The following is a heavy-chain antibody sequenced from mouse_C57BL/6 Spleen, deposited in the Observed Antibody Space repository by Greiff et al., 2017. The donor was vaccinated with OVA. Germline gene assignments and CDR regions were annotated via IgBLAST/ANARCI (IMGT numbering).Heavy chain of an antibody. CDR2: IDPETGGT. CDR3: TRDFGTYLDD. V-gene: IGHV1-15*01. D-gene: IGHD1-1*01. J-gene: IGHJ2*01. Sequence: VQLQQSGAELVKPGASVTLSCKASGYTFNDYEMHWVKQTPVHGLEWIGAIDPETGGTAYSQKFKGKAILTADKSSSTAYLELRSLTSEDSAVYYCTRDFGTYLDDWGKGTTLTVSS. CDR1: GYTFNDYE.